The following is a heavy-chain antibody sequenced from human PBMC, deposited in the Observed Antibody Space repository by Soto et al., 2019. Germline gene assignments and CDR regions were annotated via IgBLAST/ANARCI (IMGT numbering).Heavy chain of an antibody. CDR1: GGTFSSYA. Sequence: SVKVSCKASGGTFSSYAISWVRQAPGQGLEWMGGIIPIFGTANYAQKFQGRVTITADESTSTAYMELSSLRSEDTAVYYCARAPYYYDSSGYYYWPYFDYWGQGTLVTVSS. CDR3: ARAPYYYDSSGYYYWPYFDY. V-gene: IGHV1-69*13. CDR2: IIPIFGTA. D-gene: IGHD3-22*01. J-gene: IGHJ4*02.